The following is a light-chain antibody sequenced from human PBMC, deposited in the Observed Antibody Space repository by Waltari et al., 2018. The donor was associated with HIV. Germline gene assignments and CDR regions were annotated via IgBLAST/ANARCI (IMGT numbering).Light chain of an antibody. V-gene: IGLV2-14*03. J-gene: IGLJ2*01. CDR3: SSYTTSRTVV. CDR1: SSDVGGYNY. Sequence: QSALTQPASVSGSPGPSITISCPGPSSDVGGYNYVSWYQQHPGKAPKLMVYDVTNRPSGVSNRFSGSKSGNTAFLTISGLQAEDEADYYCSSYTTSRTVVFGGGTKLTVL. CDR2: DVT.